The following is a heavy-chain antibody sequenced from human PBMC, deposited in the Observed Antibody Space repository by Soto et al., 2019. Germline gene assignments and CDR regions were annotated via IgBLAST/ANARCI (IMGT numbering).Heavy chain of an antibody. CDR3: ASPYCGGDCLPDAFDI. J-gene: IGHJ3*02. CDR1: GFTFSDYY. Sequence: QVQLVESGGGLVKPGGSLRLSCAASGFTFSDYYMSWIRQAPGKGLEWVSYISSSGSTIYYADSVKGRFTIARDNAKNSLYLQMTSLRAEDTAVYYCASPYCGGDCLPDAFDIWGQGTMVTVSS. D-gene: IGHD2-21*01. CDR2: ISSSGSTI. V-gene: IGHV3-11*01.